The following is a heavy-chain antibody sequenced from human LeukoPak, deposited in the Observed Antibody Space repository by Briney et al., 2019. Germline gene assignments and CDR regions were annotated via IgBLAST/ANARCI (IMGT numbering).Heavy chain of an antibody. V-gene: IGHV3-74*01. CDR1: GFSFSSYW. J-gene: IGHJ4*02. CDR3: VREGRVSGYDFDY. D-gene: IGHD5-12*01. Sequence: GGSLRLSCEASGFSFSSYWMHWVRQAPGKGLVWVSRINSDGSSTTYADSVKGRLTISRDNAKNTLYLQMNGLRAEGTAVYYCVREGRVSGYDFDYWGQGTLVTVSS. CDR2: INSDGSST.